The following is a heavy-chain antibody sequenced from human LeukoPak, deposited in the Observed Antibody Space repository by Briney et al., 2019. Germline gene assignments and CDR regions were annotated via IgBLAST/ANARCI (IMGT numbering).Heavy chain of an antibody. CDR1: GFTFSDYF. V-gene: IGHV3-21*01. J-gene: IGHJ1*01. D-gene: IGHD2-21*02. CDR3: ARGYCGGDCYGD. CDR2: ISGSSRHI. Sequence: TPGGSLRLSCAASGFTFSDYFMNWVRQAPGKGLEYVSSISGSSRHIYYADSVKGRFTISRDNTKSSLHLQMNSLRVEDMAVYYCARGYCGGDCYGDWGQGTLVTVSS.